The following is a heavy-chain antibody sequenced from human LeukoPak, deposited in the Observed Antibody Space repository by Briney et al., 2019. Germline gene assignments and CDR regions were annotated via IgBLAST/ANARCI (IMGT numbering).Heavy chain of an antibody. CDR3: AKDLEGDSSGYYLFDY. CDR1: GFTFSNAW. J-gene: IGHJ4*02. CDR2: ISGDGGST. D-gene: IGHD3-22*01. V-gene: IGHV3-43*02. Sequence: GGSLRLSCAASGFTFSNAWMSWVRQAPGKGLEWVSLISGDGGSTYYADSVKGRFTISRDNSKNSLYLQMNSLRTEDTALYYCAKDLEGDSSGYYLFDYWGQGTLVTVSS.